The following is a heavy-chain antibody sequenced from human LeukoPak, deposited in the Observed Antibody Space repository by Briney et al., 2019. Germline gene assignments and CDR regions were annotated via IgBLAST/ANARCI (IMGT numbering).Heavy chain of an antibody. CDR2: ISYDGSNK. CDR1: GFTFSSYA. J-gene: IGHJ6*02. Sequence: GGSLRLSCAASGFTFSSYAMHWVRQAPGKGLEWVAVISYDGSNKYYADSVEGRFTISRDNSKNTLYLQMNSLRAGDTAVYYCARDREYQLPDYYYYGMDVWGQGTTVTVSS. D-gene: IGHD2-2*01. V-gene: IGHV3-30-3*01. CDR3: ARDREYQLPDYYYYGMDV.